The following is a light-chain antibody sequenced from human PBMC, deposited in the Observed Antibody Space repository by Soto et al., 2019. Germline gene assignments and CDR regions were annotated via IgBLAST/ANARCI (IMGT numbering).Light chain of an antibody. CDR2: DAS. V-gene: IGKV3-15*01. CDR1: HSVGIY. Sequence: VMTQSPTTLSVSPGERATLSCRASHSVGIYLAWYQQNPGQTPRLLIYDASTRATGVPARFSGSGSATQFTLTISSLQPEDFGFYYCQQYKKWPVAFGGGTKVEIK. CDR3: QQYKKWPVA. J-gene: IGKJ4*01.